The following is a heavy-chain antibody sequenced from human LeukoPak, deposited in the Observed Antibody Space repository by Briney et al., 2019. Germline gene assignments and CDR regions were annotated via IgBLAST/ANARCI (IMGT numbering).Heavy chain of an antibody. Sequence: SETLSLTCTVSGGSISSSSYYWGWIRQPPGKGLEWIGSIYYSGSTYYNPSLKSRVTISVDTSKNQFSLKLSSVTAADTAVYYCARDRGTTTSVYYYYGMDVWGQGTTVTVSS. CDR1: GGSISSSSYY. V-gene: IGHV4-39*07. CDR2: IYYSGST. D-gene: IGHD4-17*01. J-gene: IGHJ6*02. CDR3: ARDRGTTTSVYYYYGMDV.